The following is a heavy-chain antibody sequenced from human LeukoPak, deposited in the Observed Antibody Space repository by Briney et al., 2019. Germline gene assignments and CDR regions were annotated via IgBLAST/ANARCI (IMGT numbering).Heavy chain of an antibody. CDR3: ATERAIILFGAFDI. CDR1: GFTFSSYA. D-gene: IGHD3-3*01. Sequence: PGGSLRLSCAASGFTFSSYAMTWVRQAPGKGLEWVSYISSSSSTIYYADSVKGRFTISRDNAKNSLYLQMNSLRAEDTAVYYCATERAIILFGAFDIWGQGTMVTVSS. J-gene: IGHJ3*02. V-gene: IGHV3-48*01. CDR2: ISSSSSTI.